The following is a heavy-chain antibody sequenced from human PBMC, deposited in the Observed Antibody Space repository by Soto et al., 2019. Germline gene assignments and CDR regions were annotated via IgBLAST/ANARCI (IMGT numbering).Heavy chain of an antibody. CDR2: ISGSGGST. V-gene: IGHV3-23*01. J-gene: IGHJ4*02. CDR1: GFTFSSYA. CDR3: AKVSLSHFDWLQTYDY. D-gene: IGHD3-9*01. Sequence: GGSLRLSCAASGFTFSSYAMSWVRQAPGKGLEWVSAISGSGGSTYYADSVKGRFTISRDNSKNTLYLQMNSLRAEDTAVYYCAKVSLSHFDWLQTYDYWGQGTLVTVSS.